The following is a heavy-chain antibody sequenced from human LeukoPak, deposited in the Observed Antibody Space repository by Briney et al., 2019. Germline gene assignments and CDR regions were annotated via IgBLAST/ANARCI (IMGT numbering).Heavy chain of an antibody. CDR1: GFTFTNAW. Sequence: GGSLRLSRAASGFTFTNAWMNWVRQAPGKGLEWVANIKQDGSKKSYVDSVKGRFTISRDNAKNSLYLQMNSLRAEDTAIYYCTRVGYIDEGIDYWGQGTLVTVSS. J-gene: IGHJ4*02. V-gene: IGHV3-7*04. CDR3: TRVGYIDEGIDY. CDR2: IKQDGSKK. D-gene: IGHD5-24*01.